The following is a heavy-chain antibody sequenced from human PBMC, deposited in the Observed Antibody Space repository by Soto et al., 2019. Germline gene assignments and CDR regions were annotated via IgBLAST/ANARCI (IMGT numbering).Heavy chain of an antibody. CDR2: ISSSGSTI. V-gene: IGHV3-48*03. D-gene: IGHD1-1*01. CDR3: ARVNEDPGNYYYYYGMDV. J-gene: IGHJ6*02. Sequence: PGGSLRLSCAASGFTFSSYEMNWVRQAPGKGLEWVSYISSSGSTIYYADSVKGRFTISRDNAKNSLYLQMNSLRAEDTAVYYCARVNEDPGNYYYYYGMDVWGQGTTVTVSS. CDR1: GFTFSSYE.